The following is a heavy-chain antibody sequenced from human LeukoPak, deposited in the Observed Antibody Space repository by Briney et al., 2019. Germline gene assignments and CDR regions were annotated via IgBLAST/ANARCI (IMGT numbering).Heavy chain of an antibody. CDR3: ARDLSDYYYYGMDV. V-gene: IGHV3-33*01. J-gene: IGHJ6*02. Sequence: GGSLRLSCAASGFTFSSYGMHWVRQAPGKGLEWVAVIWYDGSNKYYADSVKGRFTISRDNSKNTLYLQMNSLRAEDTAVYYCARDLSDYYYYGMDVWGQGTTVTVSS. CDR2: IWYDGSNK. CDR1: GFTFSSYG.